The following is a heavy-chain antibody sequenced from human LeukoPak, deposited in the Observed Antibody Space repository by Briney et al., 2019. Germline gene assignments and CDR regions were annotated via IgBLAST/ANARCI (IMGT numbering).Heavy chain of an antibody. CDR2: ISGDGYGT. Sequence: PGGSLRLSCAASGFTFADYAMHWVRQAPGKGLEWVSLISGDGYGTYYVDSVKGRFTISRDNAKNSLYLQMNSLRAEDTAVYYCARWVGQWLVKKSFDYWGQGTLVTVSS. V-gene: IGHV3-43*02. J-gene: IGHJ4*02. CDR3: ARWVGQWLVKKSFDY. CDR1: GFTFADYA. D-gene: IGHD6-19*01.